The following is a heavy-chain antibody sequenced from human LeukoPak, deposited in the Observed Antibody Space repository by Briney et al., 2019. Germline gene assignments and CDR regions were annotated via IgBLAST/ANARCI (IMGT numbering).Heavy chain of an antibody. D-gene: IGHD2-15*01. V-gene: IGHV3-30*18. CDR3: AKDSSSSNKYFGMDV. CDR2: ISYDGSNK. J-gene: IGHJ6*02. CDR1: GFTFSSYA. Sequence: GGSLRLSCAASGFTFSSYAMYWVRQAPGKGLEWVAVISYDGSNKYYADSVKGRFTISRDNSKNTLYLQMNSLRVDDTAVYYCAKDSSSSNKYFGMDVWGQGTTVTVSS.